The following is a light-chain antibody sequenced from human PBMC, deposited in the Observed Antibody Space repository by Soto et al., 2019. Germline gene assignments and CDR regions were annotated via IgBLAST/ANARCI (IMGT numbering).Light chain of an antibody. J-gene: IGKJ1*01. V-gene: IGKV3-15*01. CDR1: QNIRSK. CDR2: DAS. CDR3: QQYNNWPRT. Sequence: RMMTQSPATLSVSPGERATLSCMASQNIRSKLAWYQQKPGQAPSLLIYDASTRATGVPARFSGSGSGTEFTLTISSMQSEDSAVYYCQQYNNWPRTFGQGTKVDIK.